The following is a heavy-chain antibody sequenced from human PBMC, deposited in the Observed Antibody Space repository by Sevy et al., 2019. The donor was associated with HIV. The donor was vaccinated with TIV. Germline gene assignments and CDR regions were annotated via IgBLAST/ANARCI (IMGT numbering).Heavy chain of an antibody. J-gene: IGHJ4*02. CDR2: INHSGST. V-gene: IGHV4-34*01. Sequence: SETLSLTCAVYGGSFSGYYWSWIRQPPGKGLEWIGEINHSGSTNYNPSLKSRVTISVDTSKNQFSLKLSSVTAADTAVYYCARGHVAARPGAPIDYWGQRTLVTDSS. CDR1: GGSFSGYY. CDR3: ARGHVAARPGAPIDY. D-gene: IGHD6-6*01.